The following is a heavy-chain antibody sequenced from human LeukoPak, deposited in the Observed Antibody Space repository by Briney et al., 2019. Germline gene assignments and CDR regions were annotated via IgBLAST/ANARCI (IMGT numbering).Heavy chain of an antibody. CDR2: ITGSGGST. J-gene: IGHJ4*02. Sequence: GSLRLSCAASGFTFSSYAMTWVRLAPGKGLEWVPTITGSGGSTYYADSMKGRFTISRDNSKNTLDLQMNSLRAEDTAVYYCAKSGSSGYYQGQLDSWGQGTLVTVSS. V-gene: IGHV3-23*01. CDR3: AKSGSSGYYQGQLDS. D-gene: IGHD3-22*01. CDR1: GFTFSSYA.